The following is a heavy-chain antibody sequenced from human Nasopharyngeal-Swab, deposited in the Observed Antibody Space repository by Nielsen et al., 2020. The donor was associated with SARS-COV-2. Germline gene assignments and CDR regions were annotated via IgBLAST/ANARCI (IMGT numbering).Heavy chain of an antibody. D-gene: IGHD3-9*01. Sequence: ASVKVSCKASGYTFTSYAMNWVRQAPGQGLEWMGWVNTNTANPTYAQGFTGRFVFSLDTSVSTAYLQISSLKAEDTAVYYCARDGYFDWLALSWFDPWGQGTLVTVSS. J-gene: IGHJ5*02. V-gene: IGHV7-4-1*02. CDR1: GYTFTSYA. CDR3: ARDGYFDWLALSWFDP. CDR2: VNTNTANP.